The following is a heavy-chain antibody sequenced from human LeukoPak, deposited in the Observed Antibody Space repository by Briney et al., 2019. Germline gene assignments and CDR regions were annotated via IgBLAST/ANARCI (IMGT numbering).Heavy chain of an antibody. CDR1: GFTVSSNY. J-gene: IGHJ6*02. CDR2: IYSGGST. V-gene: IGHV3-66*01. CDR3: ASPFPGETKNEYYYYGMDV. D-gene: IGHD1-1*01. Sequence: PGGSLRLSCAASGFTVSSNYMSWVRQAPGKGLEWVSVIYSGGSTYYADSVKGRFTISRDNCKNTLYLQMNSLRAEDTAVYYCASPFPGETKNEYYYYGMDVWGQGTTVTVSS.